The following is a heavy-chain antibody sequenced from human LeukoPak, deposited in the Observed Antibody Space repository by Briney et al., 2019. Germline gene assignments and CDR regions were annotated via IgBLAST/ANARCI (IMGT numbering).Heavy chain of an antibody. Sequence: SETLSLTCIVSGGSICSRSYYWGWIRQPPGKGLEWIGSIFNSGSTYYNSSLQSRVTISVDTSKNQFSLRLSSVTAADTAVYYCVRHYRLNTGFDYWGQGTLVTVSS. D-gene: IGHD1-1*01. CDR3: VRHYRLNTGFDY. CDR1: GGSICSRSYY. V-gene: IGHV4-39*01. J-gene: IGHJ4*02. CDR2: IFNSGST.